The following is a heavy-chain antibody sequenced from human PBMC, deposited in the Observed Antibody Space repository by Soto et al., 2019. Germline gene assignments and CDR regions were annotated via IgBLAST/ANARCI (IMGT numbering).Heavy chain of an antibody. CDR3: ARDYCTNGVCYIDY. Sequence: ASVKVSCKASGYTFTGYYMHWVRQAPGQGLEWMGWINPNSGGTNYAQKFQGWVTMTRDTSISTAYMELSRLRSDDTAVYYCARDYCTNGVCYIDYWGQGTLVTVSS. V-gene: IGHV1-2*04. CDR1: GYTFTGYY. CDR2: INPNSGGT. D-gene: IGHD2-8*01. J-gene: IGHJ4*02.